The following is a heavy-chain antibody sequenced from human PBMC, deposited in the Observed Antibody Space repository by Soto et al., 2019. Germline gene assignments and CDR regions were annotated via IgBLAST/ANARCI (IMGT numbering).Heavy chain of an antibody. D-gene: IGHD3-16*01. V-gene: IGHV3-7*01. CDR3: ARDIGFDYVN. J-gene: IGHJ4*02. CDR2: IKEDGSEI. Sequence: GGSLRRSCAVSEFNVMSYWMSWVRQAPGKGLEWVASIKEDGSEIYYLQSVRGRFTISRDSAGNALHLAMNYLSAEDTGVYFCARDIGFDYVNWGQGTLVTVSS. CDR1: EFNVMSYW.